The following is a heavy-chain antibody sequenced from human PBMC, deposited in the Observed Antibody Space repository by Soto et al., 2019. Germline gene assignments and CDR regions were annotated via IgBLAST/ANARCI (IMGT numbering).Heavy chain of an antibody. Sequence: LRLSCAASGFTFSDHYMDWVRQAPGKGLEWVGRSRNKANSYTTEYAASVKGRFTISRDDSKSSLYLQLNSLKSEDTAVYYCARCLKDAWFDPWGQGTLVTVSS. J-gene: IGHJ5*02. CDR1: GFTFSDHY. CDR2: SRNKANSYTT. CDR3: ARCLKDAWFDP. V-gene: IGHV3-72*01.